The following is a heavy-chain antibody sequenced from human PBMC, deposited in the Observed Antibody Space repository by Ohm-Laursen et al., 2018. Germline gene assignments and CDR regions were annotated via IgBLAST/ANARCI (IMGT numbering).Heavy chain of an antibody. CDR1: GFTFDDYA. J-gene: IGHJ6*02. V-gene: IGHV3-9*01. D-gene: IGHD5-18*01. CDR3: AKDRGGEYSYAYGYYYGMDV. Sequence: RSLRLSCAASGFTFDDYAMHWVRQAPGKGLEWVSGINWNSGSIGYADSVKGRFTISRDNAKNSLYLQMNSLRAEDTALYYCAKDRGGEYSYAYGYYYGMDVWGQGTTVTVSS. CDR2: INWNSGSI.